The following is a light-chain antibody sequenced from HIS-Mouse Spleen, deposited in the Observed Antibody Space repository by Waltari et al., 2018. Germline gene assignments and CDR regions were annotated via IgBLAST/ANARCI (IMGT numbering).Light chain of an antibody. CDR1: SSNLGRHS. J-gene: IGLJ2*01. CDR2: RNN. V-gene: IGLV1-47*01. Sequence: QSVLTQPPSASGTPGQRVTISCSGSSSNLGRHSVHWYQQPPGTAPKPLIYRNNQRPSGVPDRFSGSKSGTSASLAISGLRSEDEADYYCAAWDDSLSGHVVFGGGTKLTVL. CDR3: AAWDDSLSGHVV.